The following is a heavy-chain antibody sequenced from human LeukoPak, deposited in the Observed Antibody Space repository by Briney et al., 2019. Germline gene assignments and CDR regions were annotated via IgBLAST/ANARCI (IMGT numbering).Heavy chain of an antibody. J-gene: IGHJ6*02. V-gene: IGHV3-21*01. CDR2: ITIGSSYR. Sequence: GGSLRLSCAASGFAFSSYAMSWVRQAPGKGLEWVSSITIGSSYRYYADSVKGRFTISRDNAKNSLYLQMNSLRVEDTAVYYCAGTLYSSGRTPLPDVWGQGTTVTVSS. D-gene: IGHD6-19*01. CDR3: AGTLYSSGRTPLPDV. CDR1: GFAFSSYA.